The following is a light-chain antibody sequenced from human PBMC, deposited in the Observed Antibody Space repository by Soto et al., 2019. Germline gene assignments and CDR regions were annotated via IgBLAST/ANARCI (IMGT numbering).Light chain of an antibody. CDR3: AAWDDSLNGLV. V-gene: IGLV1-44*01. J-gene: IGLJ1*01. CDR1: SSNIGSNT. CDR2: NN. Sequence: QSVLTQPPSASGTPGQRVTISCSGSSSNIGSNTVNWYQQLPGTAPKLLIYNNQRPSGVPDRFSGSKSGTSASLAISGLQSEDEADYNCAAWDDSLNGLVFGTGTKLTVL.